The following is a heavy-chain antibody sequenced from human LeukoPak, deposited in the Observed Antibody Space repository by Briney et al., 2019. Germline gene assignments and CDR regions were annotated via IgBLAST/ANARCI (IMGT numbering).Heavy chain of an antibody. D-gene: IGHD3-10*01. J-gene: IGHJ5*02. CDR3: ARGRSMVRGYRGGFDP. Sequence: ASVKVSCKASGYTFTSYDINWVQQATGQGLEWMGWMNPNSGNTGYAQKFQGRVAMTRNTSISTAYMELSSLRSEDTAVYYCARGRSMVRGYRGGFDPWGQGTLVTVSS. V-gene: IGHV1-8*01. CDR2: MNPNSGNT. CDR1: GYTFTSYD.